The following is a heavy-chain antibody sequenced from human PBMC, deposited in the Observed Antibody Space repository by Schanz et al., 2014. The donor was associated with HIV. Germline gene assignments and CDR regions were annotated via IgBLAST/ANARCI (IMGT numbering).Heavy chain of an antibody. J-gene: IGHJ4*02. CDR1: GFTFTTYW. Sequence: VQLVESGGGLVQPGGSLRLSCVASGFTFTTYWMTWVRQAPGKGLEWVANIKADGSEKYCVDSVKGRFTISRDNAKNSLFLQMNSLRAEDTAVYYCATSIYTYGKGNFDYWGQGTLVTVSS. CDR3: ATSIYTYGKGNFDY. V-gene: IGHV3-7*01. CDR2: IKADGSEK. D-gene: IGHD2-2*02.